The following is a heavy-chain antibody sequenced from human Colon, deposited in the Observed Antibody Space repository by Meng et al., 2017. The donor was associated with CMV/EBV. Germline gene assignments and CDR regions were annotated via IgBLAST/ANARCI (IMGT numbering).Heavy chain of an antibody. J-gene: IGHJ4*02. CDR1: GYSFTTYG. V-gene: IGHV1-18*01. Sequence: ASVKVSCKASGYSFTTYGITWVRQAPGQGLEWMGWIDPYHGNAKYSQKFQGRLAMTTDTSTLTAYMELRSLTSDDTALYYCPRVATTGRVFGLVPPDKSYFDYWGQGALVTVSS. CDR2: IDPYHGNA. D-gene: IGHD3/OR15-3a*01. CDR3: PRVATTGRVFGLVPPDKSYFDY.